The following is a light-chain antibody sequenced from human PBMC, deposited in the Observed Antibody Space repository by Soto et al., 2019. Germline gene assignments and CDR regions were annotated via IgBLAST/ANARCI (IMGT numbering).Light chain of an antibody. Sequence: EIVLTQSPATLSLSPGERATLSCRVSQSVSSVLAWYQQKPGQAPRLLIYDASNRATGIPARFSGSGSGTDFTLTISSLEPEDFAVYYCQQRSNCPLTFGGGTKVEIK. V-gene: IGKV3-11*01. CDR1: QSVSSV. CDR2: DAS. CDR3: QQRSNCPLT. J-gene: IGKJ4*01.